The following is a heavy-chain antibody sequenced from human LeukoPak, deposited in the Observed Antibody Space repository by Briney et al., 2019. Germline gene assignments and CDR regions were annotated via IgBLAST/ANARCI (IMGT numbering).Heavy chain of an antibody. CDR2: ISAYNGNT. CDR1: VYTFTSYS. D-gene: IGHD3-9*01. J-gene: IGHJ4*02. Sequence: GASVKVSCKASVYTFTSYSISWVRQAPGQGVEWMGWISAYNGNTNYAQKLQGRVTMTTDTSTSTAYMELRSLRSDDTAVYYCARDFYDILTGYYMSPDYWGQGTLATVSS. V-gene: IGHV1-18*01. CDR3: ARDFYDILTGYYMSPDY.